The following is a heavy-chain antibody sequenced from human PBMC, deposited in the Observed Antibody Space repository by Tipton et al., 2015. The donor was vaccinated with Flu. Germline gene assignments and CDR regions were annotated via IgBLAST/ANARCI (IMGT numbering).Heavy chain of an antibody. D-gene: IGHD4-11*01. CDR1: GGSFSGHY. CDR2: ISHSGSP. CDR3: ARRDYSNYVSDPKNWFDP. V-gene: IGHV4-34*01. J-gene: IGHJ5*02. Sequence: TLSLTCAVYGGSFSGHYWSWIRQPPGKGLEWIGEISHSGSPNYNPSLQSRVTISVDTSKNQFSLRLNSVTAADTAVYYCARRDYSNYVSDPKNWFDPWGQGTLVTVSS.